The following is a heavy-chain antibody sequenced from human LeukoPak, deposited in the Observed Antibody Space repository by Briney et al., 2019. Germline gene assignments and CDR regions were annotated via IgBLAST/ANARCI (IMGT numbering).Heavy chain of an antibody. CDR3: ARQSGWRRRVDY. CDR1: GFSISSYY. D-gene: IGHD5-12*01. Sequence: PSETLTLTCTASGFSISSYYWSWIRQPPGKGLEWIAHINYSGSTNYNPSLHSRVTISVATTKNHFSQKLISVTSADTAVYDCARQSGWRRRVDYWGQGTLVTVSS. V-gene: IGHV4-59*08. CDR2: INYSGST. J-gene: IGHJ4*02.